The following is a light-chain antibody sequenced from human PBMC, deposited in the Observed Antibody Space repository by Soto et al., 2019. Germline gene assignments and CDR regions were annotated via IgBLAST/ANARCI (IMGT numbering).Light chain of an antibody. CDR2: STS. J-gene: IGKJ4*01. CDR3: QQYNKWPLT. V-gene: IGKV3-15*01. CDR1: QSFSSD. Sequence: EIVMTQSPATLSVSPGERATLSCRASQSFSSDLAWYQHKPGQAPRLLIYSTSTRATGVPDRFSDSGSGTEFTLTISSLQSEDFAVYYCQQYNKWPLTFGGGTKVETK.